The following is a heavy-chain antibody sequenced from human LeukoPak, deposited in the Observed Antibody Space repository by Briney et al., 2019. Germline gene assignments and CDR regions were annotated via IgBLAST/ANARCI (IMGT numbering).Heavy chain of an antibody. CDR3: AKDPWRPIAVAGTLPDY. Sequence: GGYLRLSCAASGFTFSTYGMQWVRQAPGKGLEWVAFIRYDGSNKYYTDSVKGRFTISRDNSKNTLYLQMNSLRAEDTAVYYCAKDPWRPIAVAGTLPDYWGQGTLVTVSS. CDR2: IRYDGSNK. CDR1: GFTFSTYG. V-gene: IGHV3-30*02. J-gene: IGHJ4*02. D-gene: IGHD6-19*01.